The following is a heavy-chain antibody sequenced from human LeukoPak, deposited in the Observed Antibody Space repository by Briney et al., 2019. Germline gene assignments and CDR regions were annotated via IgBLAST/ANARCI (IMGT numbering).Heavy chain of an antibody. CDR2: INPSGGST. J-gene: IGHJ4*02. CDR3: ARQIPSVLRYFDWFRGAVAGTLDY. CDR1: GYTFTSYY. D-gene: IGHD3-9*01. Sequence: GASVKVSCKASGYTFTSYYMHWVRQAPGQGLEWMGIINPSGGSTSYAQKFQGRVTMTRDMSTSTVYMELSSLRSEDTAVYYCARQIPSVLRYFDWFRGAVAGTLDYWGQGTLVTVSS. V-gene: IGHV1-46*01.